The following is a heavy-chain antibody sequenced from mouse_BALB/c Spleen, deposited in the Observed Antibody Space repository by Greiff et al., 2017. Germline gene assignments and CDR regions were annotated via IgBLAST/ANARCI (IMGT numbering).Heavy chain of an antibody. Sequence: QVQLQQSGAELVRPGASVTLSCKASGYTFTDYEMHWVKQTPVHGLEWIGAIDPETGGTAYNQKFKGKATLTADKSSSTAYVELRSLTSEDSAVYYCNYGYDFDYWGQGTTLTVSS. CDR2: IDPETGGT. CDR1: GYTFTDYE. CDR3: NYGYDFDY. J-gene: IGHJ2*01. D-gene: IGHD2-2*01. V-gene: IGHV1-15*01.